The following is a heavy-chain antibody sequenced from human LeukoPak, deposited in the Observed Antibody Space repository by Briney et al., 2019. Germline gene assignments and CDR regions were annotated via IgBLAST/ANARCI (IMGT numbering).Heavy chain of an antibody. V-gene: IGHV4-30-4*01. CDR1: GGSISSGDYY. J-gene: IGHJ2*01. Sequence: SETLSLTCTVSGGSISSGDYYWSWIRQPPGKGLEWIGYIYYSGSTYYNPSLKSRVTISVDTSKNQFSLKLSSVTAADTAVYYCAREGLYCGGDCYDPYWYFDLWGRGTLVTVSS. CDR2: IYYSGST. D-gene: IGHD2-21*02. CDR3: AREGLYCGGDCYDPYWYFDL.